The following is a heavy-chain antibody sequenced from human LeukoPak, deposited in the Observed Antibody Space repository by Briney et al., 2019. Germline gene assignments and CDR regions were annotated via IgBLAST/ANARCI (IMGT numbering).Heavy chain of an antibody. Sequence: RSQTLSLTCAISGDSVSSNSATWNWIRQSPSRGLEWLGRTYYRSKWFNDYAVSVKSRVTINPDTSKNQFSLQLSSVTPEDTAVYYRARLRSSSGCFDYWGQGTLVTVSS. V-gene: IGHV6-1*01. J-gene: IGHJ4*02. CDR2: TYYRSKWFN. CDR3: ARLRSSSGCFDY. CDR1: GDSVSSNSAT. D-gene: IGHD6-19*01.